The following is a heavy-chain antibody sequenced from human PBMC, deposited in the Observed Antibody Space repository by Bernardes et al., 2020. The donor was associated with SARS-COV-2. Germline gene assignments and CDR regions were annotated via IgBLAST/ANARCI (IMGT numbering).Heavy chain of an antibody. CDR2: IYTSGST. CDR1: GGSISSYY. J-gene: IGHJ5*02. V-gene: IGHV4-4*07. Sequence: SETLSLTRTVSGGSISSYYWSWIRQPAGKGLEWIGRIYTSGSTNYNPSLKSRVTMSVDTSKNQFSLKLSSVTAADTAVYYCARDDSSGWYRSWFDPWGQGTLVTVSS. D-gene: IGHD6-19*01. CDR3: ARDDSSGWYRSWFDP.